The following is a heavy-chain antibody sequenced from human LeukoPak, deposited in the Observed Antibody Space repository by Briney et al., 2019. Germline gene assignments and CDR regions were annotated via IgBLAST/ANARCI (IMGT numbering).Heavy chain of an antibody. V-gene: IGHV1-2*06. Sequence: GASVKVSCKASGYIFTDYYMQWVRQAPGQGLEWMGRINPNSGGTNYAQKFQGRVTMTRDTSINTAYMELSRLRSDDTAKYYCAIGTPTVGTFDFWGQGTLITVSS. D-gene: IGHD1-1*01. CDR3: AIGTPTVGTFDF. CDR1: GYIFTDYY. J-gene: IGHJ4*02. CDR2: INPNSGGT.